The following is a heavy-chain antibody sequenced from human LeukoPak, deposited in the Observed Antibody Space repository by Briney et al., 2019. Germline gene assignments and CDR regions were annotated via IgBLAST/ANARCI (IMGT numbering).Heavy chain of an antibody. V-gene: IGHV1-69*13. J-gene: IGHJ4*02. CDR1: GGTFSSYA. CDR2: IIPIFGTA. CDR3: ARGGSGIVVDNFDY. Sequence: ASVKVSCKASGGTFSSYAISWVRQAPGQGLEWMGGIIPIFGTANYAQKFQGRVTITADESTSTAYMELSSLRSEDTAVYYCARGGSGIVVDNFDYWGRGTLVTVSS. D-gene: IGHD3-22*01.